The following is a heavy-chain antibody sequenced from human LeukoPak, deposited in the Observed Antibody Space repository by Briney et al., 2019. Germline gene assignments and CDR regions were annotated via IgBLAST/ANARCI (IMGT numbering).Heavy chain of an antibody. J-gene: IGHJ4*02. V-gene: IGHV1-18*01. D-gene: IGHD1-26*01. CDR2: ISAYNGNT. CDR1: GYTFTSYG. Sequence: ASVKVSCKASGYTFTSYGISWVRQAPGQGLEWMGWISAYNGNTNYAQKLQGRVTMTTDTSTSTAYMELRSLRSDDTAVYYCARARPPVVGATHRPSFDYWGQGTLVTVPS. CDR3: ARARPPVVGATHRPSFDY.